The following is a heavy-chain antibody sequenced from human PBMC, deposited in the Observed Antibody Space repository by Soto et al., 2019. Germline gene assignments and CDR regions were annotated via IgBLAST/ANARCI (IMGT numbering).Heavy chain of an antibody. CDR2: IYYSGST. CDR1: GGSISSGGYY. V-gene: IGHV4-31*11. Sequence: SETLSLTCAVSGGSISSGGYYWSWIRQHPGKGPEWIGYIYYSGSTYYNPSLKSRVTISVDTSKNQFSLKLSSVTAADTAVYYCARVQAVGYCANGVCSSYYFDYWGQGTLVTVSS. CDR3: ARVQAVGYCANGVCSSYYFDY. D-gene: IGHD2-8*01. J-gene: IGHJ4*02.